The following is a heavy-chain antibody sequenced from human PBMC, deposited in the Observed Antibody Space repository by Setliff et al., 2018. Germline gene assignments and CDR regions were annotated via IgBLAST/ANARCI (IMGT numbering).Heavy chain of an antibody. CDR3: ARLALTGYDSSGYYYALDYYYYMDV. J-gene: IGHJ6*03. Sequence: GSLRLSCAASGFTFSDHYMDWVRQAPGKGLEWVGRSRNKGNSYSTECAASVKGRFTISRDDSKNSLYLQMNSLRADDTAVYYCARLALTGYDSSGYYYALDYYYYMDVWGKGTTVTVSS. CDR2: SRNKGNSYST. D-gene: IGHD3-22*01. V-gene: IGHV3-72*01. CDR1: GFTFSDHY.